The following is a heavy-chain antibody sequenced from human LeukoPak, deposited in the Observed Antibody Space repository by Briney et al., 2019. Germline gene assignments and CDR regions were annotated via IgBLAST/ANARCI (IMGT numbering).Heavy chain of an antibody. CDR3: ASNIRFLEWFFDY. V-gene: IGHV1-2*02. J-gene: IGHJ4*02. CDR1: GNTFTGYY. Sequence: EASVKVSCKASGNTFTGYYMHWVRQAPGQGLEWMGWINPNSGGTNYAQKFQGRVTMTRDTSISTAYMELSRLRSDDTAVYYCASNIRFLEWFFDYWGQGTLVTVSS. CDR2: INPNSGGT. D-gene: IGHD3-3*01.